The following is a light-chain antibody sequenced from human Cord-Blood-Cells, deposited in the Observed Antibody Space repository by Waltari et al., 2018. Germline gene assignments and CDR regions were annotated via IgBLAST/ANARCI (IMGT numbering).Light chain of an antibody. CDR3: QAWDSSTVV. J-gene: IGLJ2*01. V-gene: IGLV3-1*01. Sequence: SYELTQSPSVSVSPGQTASITCSGDKLGDKYACWYQQKPGQSPVLVSYKDSKRPSGIPERFSGSNSGNTATLTISGTQAMDEADYYCQAWDSSTVVFGGGTKLTVL. CDR2: KDS. CDR1: KLGDKY.